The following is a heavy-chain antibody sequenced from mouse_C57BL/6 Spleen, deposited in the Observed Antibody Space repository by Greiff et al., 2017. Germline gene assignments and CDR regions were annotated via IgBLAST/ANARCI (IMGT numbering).Heavy chain of an antibody. Sequence: QVQLQQPGAELVMPGASVKLSCKASGYTFTSYWMHWVKQRPGQGLEWIGEIDPSDSYTNYNQKFKGKSTLTVDKSSSTAYMQLSSLTSEDSAVYYCARRVYYDYDAGFAYWGQGTLVTVSA. CDR2: IDPSDSYT. D-gene: IGHD2-4*01. CDR1: GYTFTSYW. CDR3: ARRVYYDYDAGFAY. V-gene: IGHV1-69*01. J-gene: IGHJ3*01.